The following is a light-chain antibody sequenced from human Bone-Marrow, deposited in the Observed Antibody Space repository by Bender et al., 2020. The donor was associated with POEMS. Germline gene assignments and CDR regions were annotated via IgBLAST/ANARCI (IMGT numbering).Light chain of an antibody. CDR1: GSNIGGYP. CDR3: CSYGGSYTLV. CDR2: TNN. Sequence: QSVLTQPPSVSGTPGQRVTISCSGSGSNIGGYPVNWYQQLPGTAPRLLIYTNNERPSGVPDRFSASKSGNTASLTISGLQTEDEADYYCCSYGGSYTLVFGGGTKLTVL. V-gene: IGLV1-44*01. J-gene: IGLJ2*01.